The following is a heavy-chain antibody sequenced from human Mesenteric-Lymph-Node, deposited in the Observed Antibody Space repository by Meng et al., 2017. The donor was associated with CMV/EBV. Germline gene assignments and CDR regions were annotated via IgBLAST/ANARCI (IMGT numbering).Heavy chain of an antibody. Sequence: GESLKISCAASGFTFSSYWMSWVRQAPGKGLEWVSYISSSSAEYYSDSVKGRFTISRDNAKNSLYLQMNSLRDEDTAVYYCSAGNHYYGMDVWGQGTTVTVSS. V-gene: IGHV3-48*02. J-gene: IGHJ6*02. CDR2: ISSSSAE. CDR3: SAGNHYYGMDV. D-gene: IGHD2/OR15-2a*01. CDR1: GFTFSSYW.